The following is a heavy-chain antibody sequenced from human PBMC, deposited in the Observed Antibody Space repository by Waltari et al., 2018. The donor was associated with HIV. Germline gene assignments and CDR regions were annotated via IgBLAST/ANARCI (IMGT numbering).Heavy chain of an antibody. V-gene: IGHV4-34*02. Sequence: QVQLQQWGPEVLKPSETLSLTCAVYGGIFTADSWNWIRQSPGEGLEWIGEISHTGITNYNPSLKSRVTMFVDTSKNQFSLNLTSVTAADAAIYFCARGGGSVISFGGVTASWLDPWGQGNLVTVSS. D-gene: IGHD3-16*01. J-gene: IGHJ5*02. CDR1: GGIFTADS. CDR3: ARGGGSVISFGGVTASWLDP. CDR2: ISHTGIT.